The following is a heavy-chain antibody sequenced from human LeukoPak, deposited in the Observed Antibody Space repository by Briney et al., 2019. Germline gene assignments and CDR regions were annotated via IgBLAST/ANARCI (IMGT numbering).Heavy chain of an antibody. CDR1: GFTFSSYW. V-gene: IGHV3-21*01. J-gene: IGHJ4*02. CDR3: ARTGATVLFDY. Sequence: GGSLRLSCAASGFTFSSYWMHWVRQAPGKGLEWVSSISSSSSYIYYADSVKGRFTISRDNAKNSLYLQMNSLRAEDTAVYYCARTGATVLFDYWGQGTLVTVSS. CDR2: ISSSSSYI. D-gene: IGHD1-26*01.